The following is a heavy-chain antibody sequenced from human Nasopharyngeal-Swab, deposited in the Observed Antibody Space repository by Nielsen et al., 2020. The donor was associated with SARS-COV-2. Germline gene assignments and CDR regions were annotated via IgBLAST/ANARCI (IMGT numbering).Heavy chain of an antibody. CDR3: ARGSSVHAFDV. J-gene: IGHJ3*01. D-gene: IGHD3-10*01. CDR1: GFSFSTYG. V-gene: IGHV3-33*01. CDR2: IWYDGSNK. Sequence: GESLKISCAASGFSFSTYGVHWVRQSPVKGLEWLTNIWYDGSNKYYADSVKGRFTVSRDNSKNTLFLEMDSLRAEDTAVYYCARGSSVHAFDVWGQGTEVTVSS.